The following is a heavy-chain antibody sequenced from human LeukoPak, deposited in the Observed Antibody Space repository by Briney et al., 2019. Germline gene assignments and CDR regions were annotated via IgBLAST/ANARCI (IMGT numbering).Heavy chain of an antibody. V-gene: IGHV3-23*01. CDR1: GFTFSSYA. CDR3: AKDSQVGIRLGELSF. D-gene: IGHD3-16*02. Sequence: GGSLRLSCAASGFTFSSYAMSWVRQAPGKGLEWVSAISGSGGSTYYADSVKGRFTISRDNSKNTLYLQMNSLRAEDTAVYYCAKDSQVGIRLGELSFWGQGTLVTVSS. J-gene: IGHJ4*02. CDR2: ISGSGGST.